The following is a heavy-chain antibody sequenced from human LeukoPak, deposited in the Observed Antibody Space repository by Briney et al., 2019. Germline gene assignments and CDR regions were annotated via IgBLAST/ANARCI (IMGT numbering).Heavy chain of an antibody. D-gene: IGHD6-13*01. CDR2: MNPNSGNT. V-gene: IGHV1-8*01. J-gene: IGHJ6*03. Sequence: ASVKVSCKASGYTFTSYDINWVRQATGQGLEWMGWMNPNSGNTGYAQKFQGRVTMTRNTSISAAYMELSSLRFEDTAVYYCARGRSYSSSWYTYYYYYYMDVWGQRDHGHRLL. CDR3: ARGRSYSSSWYTYYYYYYMDV. CDR1: GYTFTSYD.